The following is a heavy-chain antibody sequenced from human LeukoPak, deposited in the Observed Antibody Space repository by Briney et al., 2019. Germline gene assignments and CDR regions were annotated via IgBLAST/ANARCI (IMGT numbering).Heavy chain of an antibody. D-gene: IGHD3-22*01. CDR1: GGSISSSSYY. Sequence: SETLSLTCTVSGGSISSSSYYWGWIRQPPGKGLEWIGSIYYSGSTYYNPSLKSRVTISVDTSKNQFSLKLSSVTAADTAVYYCARAYDSSGYYVRGAFDIWGQGTMVTVSS. V-gene: IGHV4-39*07. CDR2: IYYSGST. J-gene: IGHJ3*02. CDR3: ARAYDSSGYYVRGAFDI.